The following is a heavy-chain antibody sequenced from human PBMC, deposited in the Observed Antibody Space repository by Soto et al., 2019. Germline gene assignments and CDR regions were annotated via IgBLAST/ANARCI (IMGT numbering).Heavy chain of an antibody. CDR3: ATTTHMTTVTRLDY. V-gene: IGHV3-23*01. CDR2: ISGSGGST. D-gene: IGHD4-17*01. CDR1: GITFSNYV. Sequence: EVQLLESGGGLVQPGGSLRLSCAASGITFSNYVMTWVRQAPGKGLESVSGISGSGGSTYYADSVKGRFTISRDKSKNTLYLQMNSLGLEDTAVYYCATTTHMTTVTRLDYWGQGTLVTVSS. J-gene: IGHJ4*02.